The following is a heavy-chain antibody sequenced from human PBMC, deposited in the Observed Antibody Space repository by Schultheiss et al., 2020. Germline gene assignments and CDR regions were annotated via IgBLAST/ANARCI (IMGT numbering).Heavy chain of an antibody. CDR1: GFTFSSYA. Sequence: GGSLRLSCAASGFTFSSYAMSWVRQAPGKGLEWVGRIKSKAYGGTTEYAASVKGRFTISRDDSKSIAYLQMNSLRAEDTAVYYCAKDRPWIQLWLFDYWGQGTLVTVSS. CDR3: AKDRPWIQLWLFDY. V-gene: IGHV3-71*01. D-gene: IGHD5-18*01. J-gene: IGHJ4*02. CDR2: IKSKAYGGTT.